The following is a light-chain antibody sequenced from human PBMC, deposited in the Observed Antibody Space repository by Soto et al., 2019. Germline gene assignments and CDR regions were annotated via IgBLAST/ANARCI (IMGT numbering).Light chain of an antibody. J-gene: IGKJ1*01. CDR2: AAS. V-gene: IGKV1-6*01. CDR1: QGIRND. Sequence: AIQMTQSPSSLSASLGDRGTITCRASQGIRNDLGWYQQKPGKAPRLLIYAASSLQSGVPSKFSGSGSGTDFTLTISSLQPEDFATYYCLQDYSYPWTFGQGTKVEI. CDR3: LQDYSYPWT.